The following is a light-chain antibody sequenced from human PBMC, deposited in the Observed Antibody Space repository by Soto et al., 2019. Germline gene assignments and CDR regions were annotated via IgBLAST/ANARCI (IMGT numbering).Light chain of an antibody. CDR3: QQSYSNLWT. Sequence: DIQMTQSPSSLSASVGDRVTISCRASQSIETYLNWYQQKPGKAPKYLIYAASSLQSGVPSRFSGSGSGTDFTLTISSLQPEDFATYYCQQSYSNLWTFGQGT. CDR1: QSIETY. J-gene: IGKJ1*01. V-gene: IGKV1-39*01. CDR2: AAS.